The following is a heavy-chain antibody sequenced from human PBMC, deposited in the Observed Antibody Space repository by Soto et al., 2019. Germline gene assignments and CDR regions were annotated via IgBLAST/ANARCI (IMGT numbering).Heavy chain of an antibody. V-gene: IGHV1-3*01. CDR1: GYTFTSYA. CDR3: ARALPYNSYYYYYYYMDV. D-gene: IGHD1-1*01. J-gene: IGHJ6*03. CDR2: INAGNGNT. Sequence: QVQLVQSGAEVKKPGASVKVSCKASGYTFTSYAMHWVRQAPGQRLEWMGWINAGNGNTKYSQKFQGRVTITRDTSASTAYMELSSLRSEDTAVYYCARALPYNSYYYYYYYMDVWGKGTTVTVSS.